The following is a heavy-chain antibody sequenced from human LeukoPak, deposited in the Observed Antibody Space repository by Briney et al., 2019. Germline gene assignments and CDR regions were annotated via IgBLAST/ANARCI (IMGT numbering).Heavy chain of an antibody. J-gene: IGHJ5*02. Sequence: AEGSLRLSCAASGFTFSSYAMSWVRQAPGKGLEWVSAICGSGGSTYYADSVKGRFTISRDNSKNTLYLQMNSLRAEDTAVYYCAKRGDCSSTSCYSNWFDPWGQGTLVTVSS. CDR3: AKRGDCSSTSCYSNWFDP. V-gene: IGHV3-23*01. D-gene: IGHD2-2*01. CDR1: GFTFSSYA. CDR2: ICGSGGST.